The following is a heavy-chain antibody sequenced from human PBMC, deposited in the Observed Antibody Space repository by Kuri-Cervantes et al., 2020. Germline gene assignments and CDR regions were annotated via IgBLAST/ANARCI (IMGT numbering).Heavy chain of an antibody. V-gene: IGHV3-53*01. CDR2: IYSGGST. J-gene: IGHJ4*02. CDR3: ARGGRGEDYFDY. CDR1: GFTVSSNY. D-gene: IGHD3-10*01. Sequence: GESLKISCAASGFTVSSNYMSWVRQAPGKGLEWVSVIYSGGSTYYADSVKGRFTISRDNSKNTLYLQMNSLRAEDTAVYYCARGGRGEDYFDYWGQGTLVTVSS.